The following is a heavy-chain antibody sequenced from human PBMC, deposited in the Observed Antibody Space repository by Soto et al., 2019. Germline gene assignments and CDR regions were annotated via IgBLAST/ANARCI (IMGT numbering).Heavy chain of an antibody. CDR3: ARDTAYYDFWSGYYYFDY. CDR1: GFTFSSYS. J-gene: IGHJ4*02. D-gene: IGHD3-3*01. Sequence: GGSLRLSCAASGFTFSSYSMNWVRQAPGKGLEWVSSISSSSSYIYYADSVKGRFTISRDNAKNSLYLQMNSLRAEDTAVYYCARDTAYYDFWSGYYYFDYWGQGTLVTVS. CDR2: ISSSSSYI. V-gene: IGHV3-21*01.